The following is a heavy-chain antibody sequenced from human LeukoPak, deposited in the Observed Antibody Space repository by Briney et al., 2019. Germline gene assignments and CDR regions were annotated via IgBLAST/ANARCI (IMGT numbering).Heavy chain of an antibody. J-gene: IGHJ3*01. CDR3: AKGGYGAGTYFKLEALDF. CDR1: GFTCRNFA. Sequence: GGSLRLSCAASGFTCRNFAMHWVRHAPGKGLQWLADIFNDGSNVQYVDSVKGRFTISRDNSKNALYLQMNRLRAEDTALYYCAKGGYGAGTYFKLEALDFWGQGTMVTVSS. D-gene: IGHD3-10*01. V-gene: IGHV3-30*18. CDR2: IFNDGSNV.